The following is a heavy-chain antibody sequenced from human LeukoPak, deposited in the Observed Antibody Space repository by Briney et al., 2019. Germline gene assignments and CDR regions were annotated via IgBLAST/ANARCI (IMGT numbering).Heavy chain of an antibody. CDR2: VDYSGTT. CDR1: GGSVSSYY. J-gene: IGHJ4*02. D-gene: IGHD3-22*01. V-gene: IGHV4-59*02. Sequence: TSETLSLTCTVSGGSVSSYYWSWIRQPPGKGLEWIGYVDYSGTTKYNPSLESRVTMSIDMSKNQFTLNLSSVTAADTAVYYCARGAYLYYFDTSGYQIDYWGQGTLVTVSS. CDR3: ARGAYLYYFDTSGYQIDY.